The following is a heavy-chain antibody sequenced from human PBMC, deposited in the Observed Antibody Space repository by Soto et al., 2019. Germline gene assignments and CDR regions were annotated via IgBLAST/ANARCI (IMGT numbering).Heavy chain of an antibody. CDR3: AKDGGYYDSSGYSHSDD. V-gene: IGHV3-23*01. Sequence: EVQLLESGGGLVQPGGSLRLACAASGFTFSSDAMSWVRQAPGKGLEWVSAISGSGGSTYYADSVKGRFTISRDNSKNTLYLQMNSLRAEDTAVYYCAKDGGYYDSSGYSHSDDWGQGTLVTVSS. J-gene: IGHJ4*02. CDR1: GFTFSSDA. D-gene: IGHD3-22*01. CDR2: ISGSGGST.